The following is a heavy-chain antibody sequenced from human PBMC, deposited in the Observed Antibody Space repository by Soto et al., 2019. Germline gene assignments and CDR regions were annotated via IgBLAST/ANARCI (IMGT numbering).Heavy chain of an antibody. J-gene: IGHJ5*01. Sequence: PSETLSLTCPVSSCAVSSGSYYLRWLRQPPGKGLEWIGYVYYSGSTNYNPSLKSRVTISLDTSKNQFSLKLSSVTAADTAVYYCARQPRSNRCDFWGQGTLVTVSS. CDR1: SCAVSSGSYY. D-gene: IGHD6-13*01. CDR2: VYYSGST. CDR3: ARQPRSNRCDF. V-gene: IGHV4-61*01.